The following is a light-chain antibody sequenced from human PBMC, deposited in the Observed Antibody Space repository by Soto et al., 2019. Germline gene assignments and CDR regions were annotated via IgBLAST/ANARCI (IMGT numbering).Light chain of an antibody. J-gene: IGLJ1*01. Sequence: QSVLTQAASVSGSPGQASGISCTGTSSDVGAYDFVSWYQQHPDKAPKLMIYEVSHRPSGVSYRFSGSKSVNTATLTISGLQAEDEADYYCSSYTTSSTRVFGTGTKVTVL. CDR2: EVS. CDR1: SSDVGAYDF. V-gene: IGLV2-14*03. CDR3: SSYTTSSTRV.